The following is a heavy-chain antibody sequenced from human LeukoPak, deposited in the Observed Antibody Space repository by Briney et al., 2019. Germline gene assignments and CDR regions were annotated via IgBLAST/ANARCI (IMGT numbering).Heavy chain of an antibody. Sequence: SETLSLTCTVSGGSISSYYWSWIRQPPGKGLEWIGYIYYSGSTNYNPSLKSRVTISVDTSKNQFSLKLSSVTAADTAVYYCARVACSGGSCYAGASYYFDYWGQGTLVTGSS. CDR3: ARVACSGGSCYAGASYYFDY. CDR1: GGSISSYY. D-gene: IGHD2-15*01. V-gene: IGHV4-59*01. CDR2: IYYSGST. J-gene: IGHJ4*02.